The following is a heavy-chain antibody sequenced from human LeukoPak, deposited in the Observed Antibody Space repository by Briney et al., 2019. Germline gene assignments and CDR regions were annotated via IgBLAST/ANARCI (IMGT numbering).Heavy chain of an antibody. CDR3: ARHPRRKVVYDAFDI. CDR1: GGSISSSSYY. V-gene: IGHV4-39*01. D-gene: IGHD3-22*01. CDR2: IYYSGST. Sequence: KPSETPSLTCTVSGGSISSSSYYWGWIRQPPGKGLEWIGSIYYSGSTYYNPSLKSRVTISVDTSKNQFSLKLSSVTAADTAVYYCARHPRRKVVYDAFDIWGQGTMVTVSS. J-gene: IGHJ3*02.